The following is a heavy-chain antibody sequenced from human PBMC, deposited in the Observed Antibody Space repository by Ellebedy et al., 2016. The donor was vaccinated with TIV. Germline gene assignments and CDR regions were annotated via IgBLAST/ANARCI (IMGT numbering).Heavy chain of an antibody. D-gene: IGHD6-13*01. CDR3: AKDRGSRSANYVSPMDI. CDR2: ISHDGENT. V-gene: IGHV3-30*18. CDR1: GFTFSVNG. Sequence: GGSLRLSCKGSGFTFSVNGMHWVRQAPGKGLEWVAFISHDGENTLYADSVKGRVTISRDNSESTVHLQMDSLTVEDTGVYYCAKDRGSRSANYVSPMDIWGLGTTVTASS. J-gene: IGHJ6*02.